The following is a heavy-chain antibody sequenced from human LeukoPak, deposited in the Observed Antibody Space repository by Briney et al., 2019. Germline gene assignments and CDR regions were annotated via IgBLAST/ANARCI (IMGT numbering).Heavy chain of an antibody. Sequence: ASVKVSCKASGYTFTSYAMHWVRQAPGQRLEWMGWINAGNGNTKYSQKFQGRVTMTTDTSTSTAYMELRSLRSDDTAVYYCARDRVRDIVVVHFYYYYGMDVWGQGTTVTVSS. V-gene: IGHV1-3*01. CDR2: INAGNGNT. CDR3: ARDRVRDIVVVHFYYYYGMDV. CDR1: GYTFTSYA. J-gene: IGHJ6*02. D-gene: IGHD2-2*01.